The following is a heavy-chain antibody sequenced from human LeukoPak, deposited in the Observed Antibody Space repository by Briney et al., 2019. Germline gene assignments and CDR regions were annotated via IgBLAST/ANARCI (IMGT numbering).Heavy chain of an antibody. CDR1: GFTFSGCA. J-gene: IGHJ4*02. CDR3: TRHLDGIAAYDY. D-gene: IGHD6-13*01. V-gene: IGHV3-73*01. CDR2: IGSKAFNYAT. Sequence: PGGSQRLSCAASGFTFSGCAVHWVRHAPGKGLEWVGRIGSKAFNYATVYAASVEGRFTISRDDSKHTAFLQMNSLKTEDTAVYYCTRHLDGIAAYDYWGQGSLVTVSS.